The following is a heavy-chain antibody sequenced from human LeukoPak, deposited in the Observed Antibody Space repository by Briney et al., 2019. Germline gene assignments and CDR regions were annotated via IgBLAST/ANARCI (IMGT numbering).Heavy chain of an antibody. Sequence: GGSLSLLCAASGLTFSSYWVSCARHARGEGRECVAYKKKDGSEKYYVDSVKGRFTISRDNAKNSLYLQMNSLRAEDTAVYYCAREPPPLAYGDPHFDYGGQGTLVTVS. CDR3: AREPPPLAYGDPHFDY. V-gene: IGHV3-7*01. CDR2: KKKDGSEK. D-gene: IGHD4-17*01. J-gene: IGHJ4*02. CDR1: GLTFSSYW.